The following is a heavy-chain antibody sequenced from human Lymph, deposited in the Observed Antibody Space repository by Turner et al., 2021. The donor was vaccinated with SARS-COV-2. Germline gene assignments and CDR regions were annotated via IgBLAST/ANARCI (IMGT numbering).Heavy chain of an antibody. D-gene: IGHD4-17*01. V-gene: IGHV3-21*01. CDR1: GLTFSTYS. J-gene: IGHJ4*02. CDR3: ARDIPTTADYFDY. CDR2: ISSSSSYI. Sequence: EVQLVESGGGLVKPGGSLRLSRAASGLTFSTYSMNWVRQAPGKGLEWISSISSSSSYIYYADSVKGRFTISRDDAKNSLYLQMNSLRAEDTAVYYCARDIPTTADYFDYWGQGTLVTVSS.